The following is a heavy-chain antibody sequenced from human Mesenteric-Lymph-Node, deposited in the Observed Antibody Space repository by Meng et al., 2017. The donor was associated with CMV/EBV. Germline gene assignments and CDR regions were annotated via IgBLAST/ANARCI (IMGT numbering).Heavy chain of an antibody. CDR1: GFTFSTYA. J-gene: IGHJ6*02. V-gene: IGHV3-21*04. Sequence: GESLKISCAASGFTFSTYAMHWVRQAPGKGLEWVSFISRASGYTEYADSVKGRFTISRDNAKNSLYLQMNSLRAEDTAVYYCLSSGGVWGQGTTVTVSS. CDR2: ISRASGYT. CDR3: LSSGGV. D-gene: IGHD3-10*01.